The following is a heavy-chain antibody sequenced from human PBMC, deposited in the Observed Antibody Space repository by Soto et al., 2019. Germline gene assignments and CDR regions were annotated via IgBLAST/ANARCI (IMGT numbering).Heavy chain of an antibody. Sequence: GGSLRLSCAASGFTFSSYGMHWVRQAPGKGLEWVAVISYDGSNKYYADSVKGRFTIPRDNSKNTLYLQMNSLRAEDTAVYYCAKDQNRASYDILTGYSDPLFDYWGQGTLVTVSS. CDR2: ISYDGSNK. V-gene: IGHV3-30*18. CDR1: GFTFSSYG. D-gene: IGHD3-9*01. J-gene: IGHJ4*02. CDR3: AKDQNRASYDILTGYSDPLFDY.